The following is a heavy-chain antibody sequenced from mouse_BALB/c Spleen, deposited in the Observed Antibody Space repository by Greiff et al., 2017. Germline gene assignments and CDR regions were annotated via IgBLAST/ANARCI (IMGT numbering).Heavy chain of an antibody. Sequence: VMLVESGPGLVAPSQSLSITCTVSGFSLTSYGVHWVRQPPGKGLEWLGVIWAGGSTNYNSALMSRLSISKDNSKSQVFLKMNSLQTDDTAMYYCARDPWFAYWGQGTLVTVSA. CDR1: GFSLTSYG. V-gene: IGHV2-9*02. CDR3: ARDPWFAY. J-gene: IGHJ3*01. CDR2: IWAGGST.